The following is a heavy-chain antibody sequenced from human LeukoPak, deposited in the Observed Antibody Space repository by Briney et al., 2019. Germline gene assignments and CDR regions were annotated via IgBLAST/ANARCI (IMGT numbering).Heavy chain of an antibody. CDR1: GFTFSSYE. Sequence: GGPLRLSCAASGFTFSSYEMNWVRQAPGKGLEWVSYISSSGSTIYYADSVKGRFTISRDNAKNSLYLQMNSLRAEDTAVYYCASLPSGYSYGLFDYWGQGTLVTVSA. D-gene: IGHD5-18*01. CDR3: ASLPSGYSYGLFDY. CDR2: ISSSGSTI. J-gene: IGHJ4*02. V-gene: IGHV3-48*03.